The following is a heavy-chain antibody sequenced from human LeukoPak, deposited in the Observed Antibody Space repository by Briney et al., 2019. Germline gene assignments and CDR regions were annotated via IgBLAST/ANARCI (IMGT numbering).Heavy chain of an antibody. J-gene: IGHJ4*02. CDR2: ISSSGGSP. CDR3: AKDQALSLSSSRALDY. D-gene: IGHD2-2*01. Sequence: GGSLRLSCAASGFTFSTYALSWVRQAPGKGLEWVSAISSSGGSPYYADSVNGRFTISRDNSKNTLYLQMNSLRAEDTALYYCAKDQALSLSSSRALDYWGQGTLVTVPS. CDR1: GFTFSTYA. V-gene: IGHV3-23*01.